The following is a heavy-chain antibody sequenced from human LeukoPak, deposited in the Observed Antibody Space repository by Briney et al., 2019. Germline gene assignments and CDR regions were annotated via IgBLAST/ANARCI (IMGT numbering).Heavy chain of an antibody. CDR2: ISGNNDP. CDR1: GYTFSNFG. J-gene: IGHJ4*02. D-gene: IGHD1-26*01. CDR3: ARDGTSADDY. Sequence: ASVTVSCKTSGYTFSNFGINWVRQAPGQGLEWMGWISGNNDPNYGQKFQGRFTVTTDSSTSTAYMELRNLTFDDTAVYYCARDGTSADDYWGQGTLVTVSS. V-gene: IGHV1-18*01.